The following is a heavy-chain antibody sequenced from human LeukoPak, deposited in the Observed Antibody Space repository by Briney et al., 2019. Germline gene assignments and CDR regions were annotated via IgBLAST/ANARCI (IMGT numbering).Heavy chain of an antibody. Sequence: ASVKVSCKASGYTFTSYPITWVRQAPGQGLEWMGCITTYNGNTNYAQKLQGRVTITTDTSTSTAYMDLRGLRSDDTAVYYCARGYDYGDYVGDFDYWGQGTLVTVSS. D-gene: IGHD4-17*01. CDR2: ITTYNGNT. V-gene: IGHV1-18*01. CDR3: ARGYDYGDYVGDFDY. CDR1: GYTFTSYP. J-gene: IGHJ4*02.